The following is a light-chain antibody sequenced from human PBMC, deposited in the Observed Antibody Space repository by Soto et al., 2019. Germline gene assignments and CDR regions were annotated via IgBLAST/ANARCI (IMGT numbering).Light chain of an antibody. CDR1: QSVGSN. Sequence: EIVLTHSPATLSVSPGERATLSCRASQSVGSNLAWYQQRPGQPPRLLIYDASTRATDIPARFSGGGSGTEFTLTISSLQSEDFGVYYCQQYNNWPYTFGQGTKLQIK. V-gene: IGKV3-15*01. CDR2: DAS. J-gene: IGKJ2*01. CDR3: QQYNNWPYT.